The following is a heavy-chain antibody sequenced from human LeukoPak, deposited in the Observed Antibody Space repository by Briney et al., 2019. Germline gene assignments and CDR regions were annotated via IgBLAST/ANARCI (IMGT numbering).Heavy chain of an antibody. CDR3: AKNNYYDSSGYCDY. J-gene: IGHJ4*02. D-gene: IGHD3-22*01. Sequence: GGSLRLSCAASGFTFSNYWMHWVRQVPGKGLVWVSRINDDGSATFYADSVKGRFTISRDNAKNTLYLQMNSLRAEDTAVYYCAKNNYYDSSGYCDYWGQGTLVTVSS. CDR1: GFTFSNYW. CDR2: INDDGSAT. V-gene: IGHV3-74*01.